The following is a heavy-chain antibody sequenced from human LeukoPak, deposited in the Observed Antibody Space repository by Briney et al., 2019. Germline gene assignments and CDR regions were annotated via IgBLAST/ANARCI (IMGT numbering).Heavy chain of an antibody. CDR3: ARGGDIAVVPAAMVGP. Sequence: ASVKVSCKASGYTFTSYDINWVRQATGQGLEWMGWMNTNSGNTGHAQKFQGRLTMTRDTSTNTAYMELSSLRSEDTAVYYCARGGDIAVVPAAMVGPWGQGTLVTVSS. D-gene: IGHD2-2*01. CDR1: GYTFTSYD. V-gene: IGHV1-8*01. CDR2: MNTNSGNT. J-gene: IGHJ5*02.